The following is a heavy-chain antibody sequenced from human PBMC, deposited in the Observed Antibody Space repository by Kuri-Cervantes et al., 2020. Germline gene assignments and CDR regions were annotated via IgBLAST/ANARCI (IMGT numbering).Heavy chain of an antibody. CDR3: AKDLSWYHPYYYYGMDV. D-gene: IGHD6-13*01. V-gene: IGHV3-33*06. CDR1: GFTFSSYG. CDR2: IWYDGSNK. Sequence: LSLTCAASGFTFSSYGMHWVRQTPGKGLEWVAVIWYDGSNKYYADSVKGRFTISRDNSKNTLYLQTNSLRAEDTAVYYCAKDLSWYHPYYYYGMDVWGQGTTVTVSS. J-gene: IGHJ6*02.